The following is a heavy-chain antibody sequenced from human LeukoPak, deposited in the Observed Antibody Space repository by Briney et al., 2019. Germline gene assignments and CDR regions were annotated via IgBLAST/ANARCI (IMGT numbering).Heavy chain of an antibody. CDR2: IQYAGSDK. Sequence: GGSLRLSCAASGFTFNSYGMHWVRQAPGKGLEWVAFIQYAGSDKYYADSVKGRFTISRDNSKNTLYLQMNSLRAEDTAVYYCAKGWDVDTAIDYWGQGTLVTVSS. J-gene: IGHJ4*02. D-gene: IGHD5-18*01. CDR1: GFTFNSYG. CDR3: AKGWDVDTAIDY. V-gene: IGHV3-30*02.